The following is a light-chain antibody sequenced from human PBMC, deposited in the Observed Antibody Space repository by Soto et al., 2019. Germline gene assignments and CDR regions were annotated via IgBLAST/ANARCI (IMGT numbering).Light chain of an antibody. CDR3: QSYGSSRT. CDR2: DAS. CDR1: QSLVNTY. V-gene: IGKV3-20*01. J-gene: IGKJ1*01. Sequence: EVVVTQSPGSLSLSPGDRATLSCRASQSLVNTYVAWYQQKAGQAPRLLIFDASTRATGIPDRFSGSGSGTDFTLSISRLEPEDFAVYYCQSYGSSRTFGHGTKVDIK.